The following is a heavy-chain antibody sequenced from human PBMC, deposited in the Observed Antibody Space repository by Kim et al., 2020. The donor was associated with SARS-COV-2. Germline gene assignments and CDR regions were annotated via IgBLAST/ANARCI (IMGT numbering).Heavy chain of an antibody. CDR3: ARDSYYGSGSYYSYGMDV. CDR1: GGSISSSSYY. V-gene: IGHV4-39*07. J-gene: IGHJ6*02. Sequence: SETLSLTCTVSGGSISSSSYYWGWIRQPPGKGLEWIGSIYYSGSTYYNPSLKSRVTISVDTSKNQFSLKLSSVTAADTAVYYCARDSYYGSGSYYSYGMDVWGQGTTVTVSS. D-gene: IGHD3-10*01. CDR2: IYYSGST.